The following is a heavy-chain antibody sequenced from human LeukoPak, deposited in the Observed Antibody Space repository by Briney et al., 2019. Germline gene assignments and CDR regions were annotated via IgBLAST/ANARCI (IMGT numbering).Heavy chain of an antibody. CDR1: GGSISGYY. CDR3: ARYSVADNKHFDV. Sequence: SETLSLTCSVSGGSISGYYRSWIRQPPGKGLEWIGWTHYNGRTNYNPSLKSRLTISVDTSRNKFSLNLGSATAADTALYYCARYSVADNKHFDVWGQGTLVTVSS. V-gene: IGHV4-59*08. CDR2: THYNGRT. D-gene: IGHD6-19*01. J-gene: IGHJ4*02.